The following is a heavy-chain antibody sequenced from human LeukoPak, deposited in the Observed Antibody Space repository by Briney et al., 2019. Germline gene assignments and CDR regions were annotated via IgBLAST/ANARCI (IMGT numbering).Heavy chain of an antibody. Sequence: GGSLRLSCAASGFTFSSYAMSWVRQAPGKGLEWVSAISGSGGSTYYADSVKGGFTISRDNSKNTLYLQMNSLRAEDTAVYYCAKDTSYQLLYYYYYGMDVWGKGTTVTVSS. CDR3: AKDTSYQLLYYYYYGMDV. CDR2: ISGSGGST. D-gene: IGHD2-2*01. CDR1: GFTFSSYA. V-gene: IGHV3-23*01. J-gene: IGHJ6*04.